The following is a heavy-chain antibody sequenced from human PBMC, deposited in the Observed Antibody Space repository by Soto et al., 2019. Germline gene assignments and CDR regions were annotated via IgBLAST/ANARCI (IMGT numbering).Heavy chain of an antibody. V-gene: IGHV4-31*03. Sequence: SETLSLTCTVSGGSISSGGYYWSWIRQHPGKGLEWIGYIYYSGSTYYNPSLKSRVTISVDTSKNQFSLKLSSVTAADTAVYYCAREVNYGSGSLGYVGSAFDIWGQGTMVTVSS. CDR1: GGSISSGGYY. D-gene: IGHD3-10*01. CDR2: IYYSGST. J-gene: IGHJ3*02. CDR3: AREVNYGSGSLGYVGSAFDI.